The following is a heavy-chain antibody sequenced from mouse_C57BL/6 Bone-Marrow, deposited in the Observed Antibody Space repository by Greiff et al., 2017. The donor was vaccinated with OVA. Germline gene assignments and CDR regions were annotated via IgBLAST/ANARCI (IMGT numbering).Heavy chain of an antibody. D-gene: IGHD2-5*01. CDR1: GFSLTSYG. V-gene: IGHV2-2*01. J-gene: IGHJ1*03. Sequence: QVQLKESGPGLVQPSQSLSITCTVSGFSLTSYGVHWVRQSPGKGLEWLGVIWSGGSTDYNAAFISRLSISKDNSKSQVFFKMNSLQADDTAIYYCARYSNYPWYVDVWGTGTTVTVSS. CDR3: ARYSNYPWYVDV. CDR2: IWSGGST.